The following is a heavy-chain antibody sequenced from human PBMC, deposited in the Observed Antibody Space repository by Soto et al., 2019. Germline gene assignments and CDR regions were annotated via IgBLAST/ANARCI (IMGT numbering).Heavy chain of an antibody. CDR2: IFQSGST. CDR3: ARGRGRYSSGWSWFDP. J-gene: IGHJ5*02. D-gene: IGHD6-19*01. CDR1: GGTIRLADW. V-gene: IGHV4-4*01. Sequence: PETLSLSCGVSGGTIRLADWWIWVREPPGKGLEWIGEIFQSGSTNYTPSLESRVTISVDKSKNQFSLTLTSVTAADTAIYFCARGRGRYSSGWSWFDPWGQGILVTVSS.